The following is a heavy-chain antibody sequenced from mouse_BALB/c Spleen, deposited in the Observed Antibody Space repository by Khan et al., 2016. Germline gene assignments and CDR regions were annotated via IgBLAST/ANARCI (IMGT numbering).Heavy chain of an antibody. V-gene: IGHV1S126*01. D-gene: IGHD3-3*01. J-gene: IGHJ2*01. Sequence: QVQLQQSDAELVKPGASVKISCKASGYTFTSFWINWVKQRPGQGLEWIGHIYPSDSYTDYYQKFKDRATLTVDKSSNAAYMQLNSPTSEDSAVYYGTGGTGYCDDWGQGTNHTVS. CDR3: TGGTGYCDD. CDR2: IYPSDSYT. CDR1: GYTFTSFW.